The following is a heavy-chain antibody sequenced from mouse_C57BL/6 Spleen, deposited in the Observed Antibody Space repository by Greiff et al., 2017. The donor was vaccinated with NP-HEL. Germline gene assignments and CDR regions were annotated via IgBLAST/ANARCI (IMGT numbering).Heavy chain of an antibody. D-gene: IGHD1-1*02. CDR1: GYAFTNYL. Sequence: VQLQQSGAELVRPGTSVKVSCKASGYAFTNYLIEWGKQRPGQGLEWIGVINPGSGGTKYNEKFKGKGTLTADKSYSTGYMQLSSLTSEDSAVYFCALAVDFQFAYWGQGTLVTVSA. V-gene: IGHV1-54*01. CDR3: ALAVDFQFAY. J-gene: IGHJ3*01. CDR2: INPGSGGT.